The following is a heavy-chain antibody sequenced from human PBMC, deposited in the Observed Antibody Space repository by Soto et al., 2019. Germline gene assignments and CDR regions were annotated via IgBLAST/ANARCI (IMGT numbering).Heavy chain of an antibody. V-gene: IGHV3-30*18. CDR1: GFTFSIYG. CDR3: AKGVDDSGFPYYYYGMDV. D-gene: IGHD3-22*01. J-gene: IGHJ6*02. Sequence: VGSLRLSCAASGFTFSIYGMHWVRQAPGKGLEWVAVISDDGNSKYYVDSVKGRFTISRDNSKNTVYLQMNSLRAEDTAVYYCAKGVDDSGFPYYYYGMDVWGQGTTVTVSS. CDR2: ISDDGNSK.